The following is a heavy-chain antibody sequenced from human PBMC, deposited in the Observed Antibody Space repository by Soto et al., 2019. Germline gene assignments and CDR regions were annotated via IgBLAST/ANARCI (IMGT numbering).Heavy chain of an antibody. Sequence: EGQLVQSGGGVVQPGGSLTISCAASGSTFAYAMHWVRQAPGKGLEWVSGTHLWEIATGYADSVLGRFTTTTDSAKKTLYLQMNSLRPEDTGIYFCLRDATAGGGDYWGQGTLVTVSS. CDR1: GSTFAYA. V-gene: IGHV3-9*01. CDR3: LRDATAGGGDY. J-gene: IGHJ4*02. D-gene: IGHD2-21*02. CDR2: THLWEIAT.